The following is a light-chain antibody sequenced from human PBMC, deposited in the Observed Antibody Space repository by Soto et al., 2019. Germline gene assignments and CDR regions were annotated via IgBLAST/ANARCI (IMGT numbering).Light chain of an antibody. Sequence: DIQMTPFPSSLSASVGDRVTITCRARQGIRNDLGWYQQKPGKAPKRLIYAASSLQSGVPSRFSGSGSGTEFTLAISSLQPEDSATFYCLQHSTYPLTFGQGTKVEIK. CDR1: QGIRND. CDR2: AAS. J-gene: IGKJ1*01. V-gene: IGKV1-17*01. CDR3: LQHSTYPLT.